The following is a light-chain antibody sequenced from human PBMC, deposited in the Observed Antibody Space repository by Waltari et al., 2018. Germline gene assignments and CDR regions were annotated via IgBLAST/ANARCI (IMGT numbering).Light chain of an antibody. CDR2: AAS. J-gene: IGKJ1*01. CDR3: QHNYISPPT. CDR1: QSIGTS. Sequence: DIQMTQSPSSLSASVGDRVTITCRASQSIGTSLNWYQQKPGKAPKFLIYAASTLQSGVPAMFSVSGSGTDFTLTISSLQPEDCATYYCQHNYISPPTFGQGTKVEIK. V-gene: IGKV1-39*01.